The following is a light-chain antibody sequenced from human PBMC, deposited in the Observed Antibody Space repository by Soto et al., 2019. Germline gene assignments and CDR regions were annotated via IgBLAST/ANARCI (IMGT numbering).Light chain of an antibody. Sequence: DIVMTQSPLSLPVTRGESASISCRSSQSLLHSNGYTYLDWYLQKPGQSPQLLIYLGSNRASGVPDRFSGSGSGTDFTLKISRVEAEDVGVYYCMQALQTPWTFGQGTKVEIK. J-gene: IGKJ1*01. CDR2: LGS. V-gene: IGKV2-28*01. CDR3: MQALQTPWT. CDR1: QSLLHSNGYTY.